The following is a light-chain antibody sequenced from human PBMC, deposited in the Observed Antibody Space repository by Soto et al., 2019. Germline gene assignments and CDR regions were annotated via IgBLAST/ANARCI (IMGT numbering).Light chain of an antibody. Sequence: EIVLTQSPGTLSLSPGERATLSCRASQSVSSNHLAWYQRKPGQAPRLLIYGASSRGTDIPDRFSGSGSGTEFTPTISRREPEVFAVYFCQQSGASPWTSGKGTKVNI. CDR1: QSVSSNH. CDR3: QQSGASPWT. J-gene: IGKJ1*01. V-gene: IGKV3-20*01. CDR2: GAS.